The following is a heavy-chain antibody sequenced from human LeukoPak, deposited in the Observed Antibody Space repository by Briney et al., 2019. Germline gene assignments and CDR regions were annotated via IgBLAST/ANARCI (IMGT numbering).Heavy chain of an antibody. V-gene: IGHV3-21*06. CDR3: ASPAAGLH. Sequence: GGSLRLSCAASGFTFRSYSTNWVRQARGKGLEWVSSISSSSIYTNDADSVKGRFTISRDNAKNSLYLQMNSLRAEDTAVYHCASPAAGLHWGQGTLVTVSS. J-gene: IGHJ4*02. CDR2: ISSSSIYT. D-gene: IGHD6-13*01. CDR1: GFTFRSYS.